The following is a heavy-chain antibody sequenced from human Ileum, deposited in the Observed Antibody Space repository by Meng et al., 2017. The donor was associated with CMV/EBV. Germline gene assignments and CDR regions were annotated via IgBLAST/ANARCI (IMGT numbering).Heavy chain of an antibody. D-gene: IGHD3-10*01. V-gene: IGHV4-4*07. CDR3: ARNYGSGNWNFFHY. CDR1: GGSISNSY. CDR2: IYTSGTT. Sequence: QVQLQESGPGLVKTSETLSLTCYVSGGSISNSYWSWIRQPAGKGLEWIAHIYTSGTTNYNPSLKSRVTMSVDTSRNQFSLKLTSVTAADTAVYYCARNYGSGNWNFFHYWGQGTLVTVSS. J-gene: IGHJ4*02.